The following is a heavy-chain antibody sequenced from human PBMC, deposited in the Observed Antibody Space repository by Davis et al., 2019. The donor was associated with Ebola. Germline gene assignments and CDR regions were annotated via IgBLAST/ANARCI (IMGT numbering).Heavy chain of an antibody. D-gene: IGHD4-17*01. CDR3: ARAQFGDVVLDY. V-gene: IGHV3-13*01. J-gene: IGHJ4*02. Sequence: PGGSLRLSCAASGLTFRTYDMHWVRQTTGKGLEWVSVIGTAGDTYYRGSVKGRFTISRENARNSLYLQMNSLTAGDTAVYYCARAQFGDVVLDYWGQGTLVTVSS. CDR2: IGTAGDT. CDR1: GLTFRTYD.